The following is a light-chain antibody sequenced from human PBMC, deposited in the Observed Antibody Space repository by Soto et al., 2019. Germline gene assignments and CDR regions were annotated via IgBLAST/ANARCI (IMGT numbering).Light chain of an antibody. CDR3: CSYAGMSTWV. J-gene: IGLJ3*02. Sequence: QSALTQPASVSGSPGQSITISCTGTSSDLGNHNLVSWYQQYPGKAPTLMIYEASQRPSGISHRFSGSKSGNTASLTISGLQTEDEANYYCCSYAGMSTWVFGGGTKVTVL. CDR1: SSDLGNHNL. CDR2: EAS. V-gene: IGLV2-23*01.